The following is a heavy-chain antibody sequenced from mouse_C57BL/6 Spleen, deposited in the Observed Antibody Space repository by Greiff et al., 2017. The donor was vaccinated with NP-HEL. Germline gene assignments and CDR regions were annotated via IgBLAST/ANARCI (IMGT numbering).Heavy chain of an antibody. CDR1: GYSITSGYY. Sequence: EVQLQESGPGIVKPSQSLSLTCSVTGYSITSGYYWNWIRQFPGNKLEWMGYISYDGSNNYNPSLKNRISITRDTSKNQFFLKLNSVTTEDTATYYCARDRAEMDYWGQGTSVTVSS. CDR2: ISYDGSN. CDR3: ARDRAEMDY. V-gene: IGHV3-6*01. J-gene: IGHJ4*01.